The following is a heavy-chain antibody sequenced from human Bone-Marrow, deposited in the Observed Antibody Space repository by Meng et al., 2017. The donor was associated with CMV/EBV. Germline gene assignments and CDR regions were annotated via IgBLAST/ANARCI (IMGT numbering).Heavy chain of an antibody. CDR1: GYTFTSYY. D-gene: IGHD3-16*01. Sequence: SCKASGYTFTSYYMHGVRQAPGQGLEWMGIINPSGGSTSYAQKFQGRVTMTRDTSTSTVYMELSSLRSEDTAVYYCARVTFGGARDYWGQGTLVTVSS. CDR2: INPSGGST. CDR3: ARVTFGGARDY. J-gene: IGHJ4*02. V-gene: IGHV1-46*01.